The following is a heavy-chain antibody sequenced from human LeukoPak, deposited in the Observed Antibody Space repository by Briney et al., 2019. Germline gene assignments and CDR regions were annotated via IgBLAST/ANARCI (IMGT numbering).Heavy chain of an antibody. CDR1: GFTFSDYY. CDR2: ISSSGSTI. J-gene: IGHJ6*02. CDR3: ARDQGVVPAAAHYYYYGMDV. V-gene: IGHV3-11*01. Sequence: GGSLRLSCAASGFTFSDYYMSWIRQAPGKGLEWVSYISSSGSTIYYADSVEGRFTISRDNAKNSLYLQMNSLRAEDTAVYYCARDQGVVPAAAHYYYYGMDVWGQGTTVTVSS. D-gene: IGHD2-2*01.